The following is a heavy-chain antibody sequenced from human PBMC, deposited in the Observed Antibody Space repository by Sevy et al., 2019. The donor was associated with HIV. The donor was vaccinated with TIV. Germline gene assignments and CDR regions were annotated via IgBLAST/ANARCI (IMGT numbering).Heavy chain of an antibody. J-gene: IGHJ3*02. D-gene: IGHD6-25*01. CDR2: ISATGGST. Sequence: GGSLRLSCAASGFTLGSYTMNWVRQAPGKGLEWVASISATGGSTYYADSVKGRFTISRDVSKGILYLQMNSLTAEDTAVYYCARNLSPSGAFDIWGQGTRVTVSS. CDR3: ARNLSPSGAFDI. CDR1: GFTLGSYT. V-gene: IGHV3-23*01.